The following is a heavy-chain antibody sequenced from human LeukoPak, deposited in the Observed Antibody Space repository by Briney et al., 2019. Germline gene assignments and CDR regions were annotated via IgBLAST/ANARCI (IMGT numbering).Heavy chain of an antibody. J-gene: IGHJ4*02. CDR2: ISYDGSNK. CDR1: GFTLSSYA. V-gene: IGHV3-30-3*01. Sequence: PGRSLRLSCAASGFTLSSYAMHWVRQAPGKGLEWVAVISYDGSNKYYADSVKGRFTISRDNSKNTLYLQMNSLRAEDTAVYYCARDQGGTQIGWGQGTLVTVSS. D-gene: IGHD3-16*01. CDR3: ARDQGGTQIG.